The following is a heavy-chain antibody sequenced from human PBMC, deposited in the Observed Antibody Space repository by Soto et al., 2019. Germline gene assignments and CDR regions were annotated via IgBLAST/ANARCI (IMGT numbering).Heavy chain of an antibody. CDR3: ASHDGTGYYGMGV. Sequence: SETLSLTCAVSGGSISSSNWWSWVRQPPGKGLEWIGEIYHSGSTNYNPSLKSRVTISVDKSKNQFSLKLSSVTAADTAVYYCASHDGTGYYGMGVWGQGTTVTVSS. J-gene: IGHJ6*02. D-gene: IGHD3-10*01. CDR1: GGSISSSNW. V-gene: IGHV4-4*02. CDR2: IYHSGST.